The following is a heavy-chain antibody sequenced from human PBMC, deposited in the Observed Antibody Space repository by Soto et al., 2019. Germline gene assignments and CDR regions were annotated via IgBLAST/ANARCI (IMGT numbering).Heavy chain of an antibody. CDR2: INHSGST. V-gene: IGHV4-34*01. CDR1: GGSFSGYY. D-gene: IGHD2-21*01. CDR3: ARRGEGVCDY. Sequence: QVQLQQWGAGLLKPSETLSLTCAVYGGSFSGYYWSWIRQPPGKGLEWIGEINHSGSTNYNPSLKSRVTISVDTSKNQFSLKLSSVTAADTAVYYCARRGEGVCDYWGQGTLVTVSS. J-gene: IGHJ4*02.